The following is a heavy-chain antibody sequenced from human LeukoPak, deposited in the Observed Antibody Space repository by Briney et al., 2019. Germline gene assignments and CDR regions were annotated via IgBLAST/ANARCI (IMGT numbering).Heavy chain of an antibody. Sequence: GASVKVSCKASGYTFTGHYMHWVQQAPGQGLEWMGWINPNSGGTNYAQKFQGRVTMTRDTSISTAYMELSRLRSDDTAVYYCARAVVPAAHLSYYYYGMDVWGQGTTVTVSS. CDR2: INPNSGGT. J-gene: IGHJ6*02. V-gene: IGHV1-2*02. D-gene: IGHD2-2*01. CDR3: ARAVVPAAHLSYYYYGMDV. CDR1: GYTFTGHY.